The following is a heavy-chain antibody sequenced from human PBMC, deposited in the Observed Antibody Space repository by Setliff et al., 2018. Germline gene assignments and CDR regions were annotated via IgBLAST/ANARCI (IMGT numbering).Heavy chain of an antibody. Sequence: ASVKVSCKASGYPFIGYYIHWVRQAPGQGLEWMGWINPNSGGREYAEAFQGRVTMTRDTSISTAYMELSRLTSDDSAVYYCARAVSGYDYHYFDKWGQGTLVTVSS. D-gene: IGHD5-12*01. J-gene: IGHJ4*02. CDR3: ARAVSGYDYHYFDK. V-gene: IGHV1-2*02. CDR2: INPNSGGR. CDR1: GYPFIGYY.